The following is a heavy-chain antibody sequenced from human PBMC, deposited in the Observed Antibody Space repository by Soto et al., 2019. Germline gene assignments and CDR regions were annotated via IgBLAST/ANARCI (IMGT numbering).Heavy chain of an antibody. V-gene: IGHV3-7*01. J-gene: IGHJ4*02. CDR1: GFSFEIYW. D-gene: IGHD3-10*01. CDR3: ARENWFFDY. CDR2: INPHGSGE. Sequence: GGSLRLSCAASGFSFEIYWMGWVRQAPGKRLEWVANINPHGSGEYYLDSVKGRFTISRDNAKNSVYLQMNSLVGDDTAVYYCARENWFFDYWGQGTPVTVSS.